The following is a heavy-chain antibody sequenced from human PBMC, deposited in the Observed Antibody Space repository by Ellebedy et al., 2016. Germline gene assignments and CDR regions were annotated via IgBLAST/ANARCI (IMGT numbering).Heavy chain of an antibody. CDR2: INSDESSI. J-gene: IGHJ4*02. V-gene: IGHV3-74*01. Sequence: GESLKISCAASGFTVSSYWMHWVRQVPGKGLVWVSRINSDESSIDYADSVKGRFTISRDNAKNTLYLQMGSLRAEDTAVYYCATLRGAVTIFDYWGQGTLVTVSS. CDR1: GFTVSSYW. CDR3: ATLRGAVTIFDY. D-gene: IGHD4/OR15-4a*01.